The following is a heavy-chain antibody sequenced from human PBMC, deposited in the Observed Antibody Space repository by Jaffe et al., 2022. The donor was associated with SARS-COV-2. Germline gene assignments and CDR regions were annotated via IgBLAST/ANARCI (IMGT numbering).Heavy chain of an antibody. J-gene: IGHJ5*02. D-gene: IGHD3-22*01. CDR3: ARLYYYDSSGNYGINWFDP. CDR2: IYFSGST. Sequence: QLQLRESGPGLVKPSETLSLTCIVSGGSISSSGYYWGWIRQSPGKGLEWIGSIYFSGSTYYDPSLKSRVTISIDTSKNQFALKLSSVTAADTAVYYCARLYYYDSSGNYGINWFDPWGQGTLVTVSS. CDR1: GGSISSSGYY. V-gene: IGHV4-39*01.